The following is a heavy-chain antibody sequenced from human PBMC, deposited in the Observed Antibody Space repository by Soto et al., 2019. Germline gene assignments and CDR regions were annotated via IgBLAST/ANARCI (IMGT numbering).Heavy chain of an antibody. CDR1: GGSINSRDYY. D-gene: IGHD2-2*01. CDR2: IYYSGST. Sequence: QLQLQESGPGLVKPSETLSLTCTVSGGSINSRDYYWGWNRQPPGKGLEWIGNIYYSGSTYYNPSLKCRVTVSVDTSKNQFSLRLSSVTAADTAVYYCPLGYCSSTACYEPFHFWGQGTMVTVSS. V-gene: IGHV4-39*01. J-gene: IGHJ3*01. CDR3: PLGYCSSTACYEPFHF.